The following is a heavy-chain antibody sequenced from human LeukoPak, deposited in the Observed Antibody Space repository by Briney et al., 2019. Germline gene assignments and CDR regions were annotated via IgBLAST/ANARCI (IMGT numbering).Heavy chain of an antibody. V-gene: IGHV3-21*01. J-gene: IGHJ5*02. CDR3: ARASGDMIVLNWFDP. D-gene: IGHD3-22*01. CDR2: ISSSSSYI. Sequence: PGGSLRLSCAASGFTFSSYSMNWVRQAPGKGLEWVSSISSSSSYIYYADSVKGRFTISRDNAKNSLYLQMNSLRAEDTAVYYCARASGDMIVLNWFDPWGQGTLVTVSS. CDR1: GFTFSSYS.